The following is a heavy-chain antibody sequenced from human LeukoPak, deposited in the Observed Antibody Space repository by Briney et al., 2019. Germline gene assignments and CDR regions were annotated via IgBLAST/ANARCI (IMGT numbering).Heavy chain of an antibody. V-gene: IGHV4-59*01. CDR1: GGSISSYY. D-gene: IGHD2-15*01. CDR3: ARDLVVAASWYMDV. CDR2: IYYSGST. Sequence: PSETLSLTCTVSGGSISSYYWSWIRQPPGKGLEWIGYIYYSGSTNYNPSLKSRVTISVDTSKNQFSLKLSSVTAADTAVYYCARDLVVAASWYMDVWGKGTTVTVSS. J-gene: IGHJ6*03.